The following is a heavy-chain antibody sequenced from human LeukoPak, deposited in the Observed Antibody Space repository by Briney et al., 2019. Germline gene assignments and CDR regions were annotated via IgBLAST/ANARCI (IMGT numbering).Heavy chain of an antibody. CDR2: IGRTGADI. V-gene: IGHV3-11*01. Sequence: GGSLRLSCAASGFTFNDYSMSWIRQSPGKGLEWLSFIGRTGADIYQADSVKGRFTISRDNAENSLYLQMNSLRTEDTAIYYCATDIRAVGDSRYFDYWGQGALVSVSS. J-gene: IGHJ4*02. D-gene: IGHD1-26*01. CDR3: ATDIRAVGDSRYFDY. CDR1: GFTFNDYS.